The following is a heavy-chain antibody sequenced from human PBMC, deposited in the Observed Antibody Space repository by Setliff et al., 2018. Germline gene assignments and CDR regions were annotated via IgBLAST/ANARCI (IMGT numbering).Heavy chain of an antibody. J-gene: IGHJ3*02. D-gene: IGHD6-19*01. V-gene: IGHV4-38-2*02. Sequence: SETLSLTCSVSGGSITSHYWGWIRQPPGKGLEWIGSIYHSGSTYYNPSLKSRVTISVDTSKNQFSLKLSSVTAADTAVYYCARDPLGEIAVAGHDAFDIWGQGTMVTVSS. CDR1: GGSITSHY. CDR2: IYHSGST. CDR3: ARDPLGEIAVAGHDAFDI.